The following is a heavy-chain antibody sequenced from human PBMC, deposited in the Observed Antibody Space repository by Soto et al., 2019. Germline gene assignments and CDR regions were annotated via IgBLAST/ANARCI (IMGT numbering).Heavy chain of an antibody. CDR2: INPNSGGT. Sequence: ASVKVSCKASGYTFTGYYMHWVRQAPGQGLEWMGWINPNSGGTNYAQKFQGRVTMTRDTSISTAYMELSRLRSDDTAVHYCARDLTFVRKWELRDLVDYWGQGTLVTVSS. J-gene: IGHJ4*02. CDR3: ARDLTFVRKWELRDLVDY. V-gene: IGHV1-2*02. D-gene: IGHD1-26*01. CDR1: GYTFTGYY.